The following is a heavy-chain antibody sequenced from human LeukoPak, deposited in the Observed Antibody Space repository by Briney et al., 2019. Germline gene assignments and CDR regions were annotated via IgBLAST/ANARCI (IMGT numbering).Heavy chain of an antibody. CDR3: ARNRGGMEGGLFYMDG. J-gene: IGHJ6*03. CDR2: ISLYNGNT. V-gene: IGHV1-18*01. D-gene: IGHD3-10*01. Sequence: GASVKVSCKASGYIFSSYDITWVRQAPGQGLEWMGWISLYNGNTNYAQKIQGRVTMTTDTSTSTAYMELRSLRSDDTAVYYCARNRGGMEGGLFYMDGWGKGTTVTVSS. CDR1: GYIFSSYD.